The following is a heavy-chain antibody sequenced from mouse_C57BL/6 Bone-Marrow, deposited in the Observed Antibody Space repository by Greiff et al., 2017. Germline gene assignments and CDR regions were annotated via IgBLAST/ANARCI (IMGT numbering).Heavy chain of an antibody. V-gene: IGHV14-2*01. D-gene: IGHD1-1*01. CDR2: IDPEDGET. Sequence: VQLQQSGAELVKPGASVQLSFTASGFNIKDYYIPWVKQRTEQGLEWIGRIDPEDGETKYAPKFQDKATITADTSSNTAYLQLSSLTSEDTAVYYCTRSLIYYGTNYWGQGTTLTGSS. J-gene: IGHJ2*01. CDR3: TRSLIYYGTNY. CDR1: GFNIKDYY.